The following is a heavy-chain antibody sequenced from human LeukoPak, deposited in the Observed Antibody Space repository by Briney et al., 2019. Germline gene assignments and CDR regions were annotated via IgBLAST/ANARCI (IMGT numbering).Heavy chain of an antibody. D-gene: IGHD1-1*01. Sequence: PGGSLRLSCAASGITFNSYAMHWVRQAPGKGLEWVIVISDDGGTKFYADSVKGRFTISRDNSKNTLDLLINSLRVEDTAVYFCAGSKSATGSARYGMDVWGQGTTVTVSS. J-gene: IGHJ6*02. V-gene: IGHV3-30*04. CDR3: AGSKSATGSARYGMDV. CDR1: GITFNSYA. CDR2: ISDDGGTK.